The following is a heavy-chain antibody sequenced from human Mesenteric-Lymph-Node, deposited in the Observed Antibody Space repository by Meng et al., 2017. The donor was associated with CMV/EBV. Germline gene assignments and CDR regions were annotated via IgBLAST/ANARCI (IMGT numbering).Heavy chain of an antibody. V-gene: IGHV3-NL1*01. CDR1: GFTFSSYG. CDR2: ISGRGSDT. D-gene: IGHD7-27*01. Sequence: GESLKISCAASGFTFSSYGMHWVRQAPGKGLEWVSAISGRGSDTYYADSVKGRFTISRDNSKNTLFLHMNSLRTEDTAVYFCAKDPGEMDCWGQGTLVTVSS. CDR3: AKDPGEMDC. J-gene: IGHJ4*02.